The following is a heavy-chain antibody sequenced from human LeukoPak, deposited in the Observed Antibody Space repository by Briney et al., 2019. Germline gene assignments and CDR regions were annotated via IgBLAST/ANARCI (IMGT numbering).Heavy chain of an antibody. J-gene: IGHJ5*02. D-gene: IGHD3-16*01. V-gene: IGHV1-2*02. Sequence: ASVKVSCKAPGYTFTGYYMHWVRQAPGQGLEWMGWINPNSGGTNYAQKFQGRVTMTRDTSISTAYMELSRLRSDDTAVYYCARLRSPRVGIWGVGPDNWFDPWGQGTLVTVSS. CDR2: INPNSGGT. CDR3: ARLRSPRVGIWGVGPDNWFDP. CDR1: GYTFTGYY.